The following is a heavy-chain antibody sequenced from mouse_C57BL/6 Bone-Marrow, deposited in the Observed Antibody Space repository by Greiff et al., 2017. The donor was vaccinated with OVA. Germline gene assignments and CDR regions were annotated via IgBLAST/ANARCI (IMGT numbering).Heavy chain of an antibody. CDR1: GYTFTSYG. V-gene: IGHV1-81*01. J-gene: IGHJ3*01. D-gene: IGHD4-1*01. CDR2: IYPRSGNT. Sequence: VQLQESGAELARPGASVKLSCKASGYTFTSYGISWVKQRTGQGLEWIGEIYPRSGNTYYNEKFKGKATLTADKSSSTAYMELRSLTSEDSAVYFCARLPLTGTGFAYWGQGTLVTVSA. CDR3: ARLPLTGTGFAY.